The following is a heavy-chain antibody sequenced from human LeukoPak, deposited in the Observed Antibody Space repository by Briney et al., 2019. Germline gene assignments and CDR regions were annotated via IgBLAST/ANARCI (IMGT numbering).Heavy chain of an antibody. CDR3: ATSTVTDAFDI. V-gene: IGHV4-39*07. CDR1: GGSISSSSYY. Sequence: SETLSLTCTVSGGSISSSSYYWGWIRQPPGKGLEWIGSIYYSGSTYYNPFLKSRVTISVDTSKNQFSLKLSSVTAADTAVYYCATSTVTDAFDIWAQGTMVTVSS. J-gene: IGHJ3*02. D-gene: IGHD4-11*01. CDR2: IYYSGST.